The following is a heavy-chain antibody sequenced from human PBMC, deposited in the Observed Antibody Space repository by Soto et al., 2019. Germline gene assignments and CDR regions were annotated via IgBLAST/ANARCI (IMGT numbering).Heavy chain of an antibody. CDR2: IIPMFGTA. V-gene: IGHV1-69*06. CDR1: GGTF. J-gene: IGHJ5*02. D-gene: IGHD2-21*01. CDR3: ARSIVGGRWFDP. Sequence: SVKVSCKASGGTFSWVRQAPGQGLEWTGSIIPMFGTANYAQKFQGRVTITADKSTSTAYMELSSLRYEDTAVYYCARSIVGGRWFDPWGQGAQVTVSS.